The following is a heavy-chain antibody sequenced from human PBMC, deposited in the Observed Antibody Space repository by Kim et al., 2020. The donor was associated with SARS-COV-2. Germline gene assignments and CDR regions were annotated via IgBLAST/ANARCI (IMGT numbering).Heavy chain of an antibody. D-gene: IGHD5-18*01. CDR2: INHSGST. J-gene: IGHJ6*02. CDR1: GGSFSGYY. V-gene: IGHV4-34*01. Sequence: SETLSLTCAVYGGSFSGYYWSWIRQPPGKGLEWIGEINHSGSTNYNPSLKSRVTISVDTSKNQFSLKLSSVTAADTAVYYCARGRPVDTAFSRYGMDVWGQGTTVTVSS. CDR3: ARGRPVDTAFSRYGMDV.